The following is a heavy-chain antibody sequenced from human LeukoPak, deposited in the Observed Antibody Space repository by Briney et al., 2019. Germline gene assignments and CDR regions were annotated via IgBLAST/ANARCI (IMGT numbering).Heavy chain of an antibody. CDR2: IYSGGNT. J-gene: IGHJ5*02. V-gene: IGHV3-53*01. CDR1: GFTVSSNY. CDR3: ARVYYGSGSYNWFDP. Sequence: GGSLRLSCAASGFTVSSNYMSWVRQAPGKGLEWVSVIYSGGNTYYADSVKGRFTISRDNSKNTLYLQMNSLRAEDTAVYYCARVYYGSGSYNWFDPWGQGTLVTVSS. D-gene: IGHD3-10*01.